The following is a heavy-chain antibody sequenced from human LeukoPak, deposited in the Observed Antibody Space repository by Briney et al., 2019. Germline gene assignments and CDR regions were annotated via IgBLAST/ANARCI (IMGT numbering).Heavy chain of an antibody. Sequence: GGSLRLPCAASGFTFSSYAMSWVRQAPGKGLEWVSTISDITYYGDSVKGRFTISRDNSKNTLYLQMNSLRAEDTAVYYCAKRNTVDKGALDYWGQGTLVTVSS. CDR2: ISDIT. D-gene: IGHD4-17*01. CDR1: GFTFSSYA. CDR3: AKRNTVDKGALDY. J-gene: IGHJ4*02. V-gene: IGHV3-23*01.